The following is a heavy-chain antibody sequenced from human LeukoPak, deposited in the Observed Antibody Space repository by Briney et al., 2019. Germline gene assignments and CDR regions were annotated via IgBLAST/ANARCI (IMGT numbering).Heavy chain of an antibody. D-gene: IGHD3-3*01. V-gene: IGHV1-18*01. CDR2: ISAYNGNT. CDR3: ARGGRITIFGVVTPRGYYYMDV. J-gene: IGHJ6*03. Sequence: ASVKVSCKASGYTFTSYGISWVRQAPGQGLEWMGWISAYNGNTNYAQKLQGRVTMTTDTSTSTAYMELRSLRSDDTAVYYCARGGRITIFGVVTPRGYYYMDVWGKGTTVTVSS. CDR1: GYTFTSYG.